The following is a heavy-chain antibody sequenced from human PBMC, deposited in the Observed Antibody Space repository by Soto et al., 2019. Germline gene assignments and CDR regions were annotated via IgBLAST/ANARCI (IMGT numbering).Heavy chain of an antibody. CDR2: MNPNSGNT. Sequence: GASVKVSCKASGYTFTSYDINWVRQATGQGLEWMGWMNPNSGNTGYAQKFQGRVTMTRNTSISTAYMELSSLRFEDTAVYYCARGRRELRYYYYYMDVWGKGTTVTVSS. CDR3: ARGRRELRYYYYYMDV. J-gene: IGHJ6*03. D-gene: IGHD1-7*01. CDR1: GYTFTSYD. V-gene: IGHV1-8*01.